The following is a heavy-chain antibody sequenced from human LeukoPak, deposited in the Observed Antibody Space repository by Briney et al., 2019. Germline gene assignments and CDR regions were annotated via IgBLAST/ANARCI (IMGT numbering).Heavy chain of an antibody. CDR2: INPNSGGT. CDR1: GYTFTDFY. J-gene: IGHJ4*02. CDR3: ARAVVGAHFDY. Sequence: ASVKVSCKTSGYTFTDFYMHWVRQAPGQGLEWMGWINPNSGGTNYAQKFQGRVTLTRDTSISTAYMELSRLRSDDTAVYYCARAVVGAHFDYWGQGTLVTVSS. D-gene: IGHD1-26*01. V-gene: IGHV1-2*02.